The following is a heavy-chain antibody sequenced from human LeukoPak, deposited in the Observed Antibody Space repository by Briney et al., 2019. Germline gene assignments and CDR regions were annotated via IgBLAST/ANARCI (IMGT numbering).Heavy chain of an antibody. CDR1: GFTFSSYE. Sequence: PGGSLRLSCAASGFTFSSYEMNWVRQAPGKGPEWVSYISMSDTFTRYADSVKGRFTISRDNAKNSLYLQVNSLRADDTAIYYCARVGSTAGAGTPDYWGQGTLVTVFS. D-gene: IGHD6-13*01. J-gene: IGHJ4*02. CDR3: ARVGSTAGAGTPDY. V-gene: IGHV3-48*03. CDR2: ISMSDTFT.